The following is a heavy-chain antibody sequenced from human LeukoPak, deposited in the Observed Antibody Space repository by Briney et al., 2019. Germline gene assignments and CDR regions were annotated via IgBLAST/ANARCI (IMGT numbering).Heavy chain of an antibody. CDR2: VYTSRNT. CDR1: GGSINTYH. V-gene: IGHV4-4*07. CDR3: ARGFTAIPYYYGSGSYQKGYAFDY. D-gene: IGHD3-10*01. Sequence: SETLSLTCTVSGGSINTYHWSWIRQPAGKGLEWVGRVYTSRNTNYNPSLKSRVTISVDTSKNQFSLKLSSVTAADTAVYYCARGFTAIPYYYGSGSYQKGYAFDYWGQGTLVTVSS. J-gene: IGHJ4*02.